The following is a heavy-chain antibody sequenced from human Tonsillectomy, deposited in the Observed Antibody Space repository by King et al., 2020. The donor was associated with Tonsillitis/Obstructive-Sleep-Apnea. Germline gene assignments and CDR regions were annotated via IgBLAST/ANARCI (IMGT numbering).Heavy chain of an antibody. CDR3: ARQGESRGSYPIYYYYGMDV. V-gene: IGHV3-48*03. CDR2: ISRSGSTI. CDR1: GFTFSSYE. J-gene: IGHJ6*02. D-gene: IGHD1-26*01. Sequence: VQLVESGGGLVQPGGSLRLSCAASGFTFSSYEMNWVRQAPGKGLEWVSYISRSGSTIYYADSVKGRFTISRDNAKNSLYLQMNSLRAEDTAVYYCARQGESRGSYPIYYYYGMDVWGQGTTVTVSS.